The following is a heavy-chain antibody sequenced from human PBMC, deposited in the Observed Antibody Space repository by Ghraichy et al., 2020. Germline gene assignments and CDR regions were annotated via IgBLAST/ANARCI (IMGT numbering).Heavy chain of an antibody. V-gene: IGHV3-23*01. CDR3: AKPIRSYQLRGGAFDI. D-gene: IGHD1-26*01. Sequence: VSAISGSGGSTYYADSVKGRFTISRDNSKNTLYLQMNSLRAEDTAVYYCAKPIRSYQLRGGAFDIWG. CDR2: ISGSGGST. J-gene: IGHJ3*02.